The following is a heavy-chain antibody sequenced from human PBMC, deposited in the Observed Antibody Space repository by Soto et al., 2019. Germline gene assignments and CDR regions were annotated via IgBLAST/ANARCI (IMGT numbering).Heavy chain of an antibody. CDR2: INWNGGST. CDR1: GFTFEDYG. CDR3: ARDSSWSSWLYYYGMDV. J-gene: IGHJ6*02. Sequence: PGGSLGLSCAASGFTFEDYGMSWVRQAPGKGLEWVSGINWNGGSTGYADSVKGRFTISRDNAKNSLYLQMNSLRAEDTALYYCARDSSWSSWLYYYGMDVWGQGTTVTVSS. D-gene: IGHD6-6*01. V-gene: IGHV3-20*04.